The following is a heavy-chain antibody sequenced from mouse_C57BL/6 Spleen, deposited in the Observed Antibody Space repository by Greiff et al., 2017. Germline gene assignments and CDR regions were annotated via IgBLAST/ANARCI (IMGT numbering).Heavy chain of an antibody. D-gene: IGHD2-4*01. J-gene: IGHJ2*01. V-gene: IGHV1-69*01. Sequence: QVQLQQPGAELVLPGASVKLSCKASGYTFNSYWMHWVKQRPGQGLEWIGEIDPSDSYTNYNQKFKGKSTLTVDKSSSTAYMQLSSLTSEDSAVYYCARSGDYADYWGQGTTLTVSS. CDR2: IDPSDSYT. CDR1: GYTFNSYW. CDR3: ARSGDYADY.